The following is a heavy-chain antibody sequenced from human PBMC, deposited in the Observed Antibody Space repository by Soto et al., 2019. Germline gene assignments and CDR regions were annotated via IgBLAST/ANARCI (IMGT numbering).Heavy chain of an antibody. Sequence: SETLSLTCSFSCAIVTSGENYWSWVRQPPGKGLEWLGYIYDSGVTSYTPALKSRVTLSLDRPNNQVSLKLRSVTAADTAVYFCVRDLAHGYTGNGWGHGTWVTVSS. CDR1: CAIVTSGENY. CDR2: IYDSGVT. D-gene: IGHD5-18*01. J-gene: IGHJ3*01. CDR3: VRDLAHGYTGNG. V-gene: IGHV4-30-4*08.